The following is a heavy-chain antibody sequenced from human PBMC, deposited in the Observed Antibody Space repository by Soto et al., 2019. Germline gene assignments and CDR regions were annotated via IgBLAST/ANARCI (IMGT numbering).Heavy chain of an antibody. CDR3: ATRMATAPY. CDR2: IYSDGDT. D-gene: IGHD5-12*01. Sequence: EVQLVQSGGGLVQPGGSLRLSCAASGFTVSNNYLSWVRQAPGKGLQWVSLIYSDGDTDYAESVKSRFTISRDNSKNTLYLQMNSLKAEDTAIYYCATRMATAPYWGQGTLVTVSS. CDR1: GFTVSNNY. V-gene: IGHV3-66*01. J-gene: IGHJ4*02.